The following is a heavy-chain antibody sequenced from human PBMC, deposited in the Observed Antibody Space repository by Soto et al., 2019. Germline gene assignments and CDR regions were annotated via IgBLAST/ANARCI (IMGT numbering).Heavy chain of an antibody. CDR1: GFTFSSYA. V-gene: IGHV3-30*18. CDR3: AKSGIVGATITDSFDY. Sequence: GGSLRLSCAASGFTFSSYAMHWVRQAPGKGLGWVAIISYDGSQKYYADSVKGRFTISRDNSKNTLYLQMNSLRAEDTAVYYCAKSGIVGATITDSFDYWGQGTLVTVSS. D-gene: IGHD1-26*01. J-gene: IGHJ4*02. CDR2: ISYDGSQK.